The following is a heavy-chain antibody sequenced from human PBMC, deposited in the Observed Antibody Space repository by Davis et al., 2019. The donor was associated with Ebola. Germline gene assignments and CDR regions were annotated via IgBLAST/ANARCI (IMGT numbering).Heavy chain of an antibody. CDR2: INSDGSST. CDR1: GFTFSSYW. CDR3: ARVRHSSSWTCFDY. V-gene: IGHV3-74*01. Sequence: GESLKISCAASGFTFSSYWMHWVRQAPGKGLVWVSRINSDGSSTSYADSVKGRFTISRDNAKNTLYLQMNSLRAEDTAVYYCARVRHSSSWTCFDYWGQGTLVTVSS. J-gene: IGHJ4*02. D-gene: IGHD6-13*01.